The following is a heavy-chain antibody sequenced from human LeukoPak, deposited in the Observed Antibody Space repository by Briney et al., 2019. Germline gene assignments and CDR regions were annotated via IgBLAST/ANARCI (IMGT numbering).Heavy chain of an antibody. CDR1: GFTFSSYW. D-gene: IGHD6-13*01. CDR2: ISGSGGST. CDR3: AKPGYSSSWTNWFDP. J-gene: IGHJ5*02. V-gene: IGHV3-23*01. Sequence: PGGSLRLSCAASGFTFSSYWMTWVRQAPWKGLEWVSAISGSGGSTYYADSVKGRFTISRDNSKNTLYLQMNSLRAEDTAVYYCAKPGYSSSWTNWFDPWGQGTLVTVSS.